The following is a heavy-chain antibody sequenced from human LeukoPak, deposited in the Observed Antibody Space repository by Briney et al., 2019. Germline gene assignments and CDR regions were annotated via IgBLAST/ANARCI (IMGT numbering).Heavy chain of an antibody. Sequence: GGSLRLSCVASGFSLTSYAMHWVRQAPGKGLEWVTILSSDGITQNYADSVRGRFTISRDDSKKTLYLQMNSLRREDTAIYYCARGAPRVVAFDHWGQGALVTVSS. CDR3: ARGAPRVVAFDH. V-gene: IGHV3-30*04. CDR2: LSSDGITQ. J-gene: IGHJ4*02. CDR1: GFSLTSYA. D-gene: IGHD3-22*01.